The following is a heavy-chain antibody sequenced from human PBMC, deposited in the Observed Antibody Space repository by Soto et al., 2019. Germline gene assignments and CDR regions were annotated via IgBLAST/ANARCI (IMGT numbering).Heavy chain of an antibody. J-gene: IGHJ4*02. V-gene: IGHV4-59*08. D-gene: IGHD3-10*01. CDR2: IFNSGST. CDR3: ARLVNYFGSGSYIAY. Sequence: SETLSLTCTVSGGSISNYYWNWIRQTPGKGLEWIGYIFNSGSTNYNPSLKSRVTISVDTSKNQFSLKLTSVTAADTAVYYCARLVNYFGSGSYIAYWGQGTLVTVSS. CDR1: GGSISNYY.